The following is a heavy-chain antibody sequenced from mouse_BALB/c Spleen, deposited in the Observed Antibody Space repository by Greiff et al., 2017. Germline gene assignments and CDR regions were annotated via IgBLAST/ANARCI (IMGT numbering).Heavy chain of an antibody. D-gene: IGHD1-1*01. CDR1: GFSLTGYG. CDR2: IWGDGST. J-gene: IGHJ1*01. Sequence: QVQLQQSGPGLVAPSQSLSITCTVSGFSLTGYGVNWVRQPPGKGLEWLGMIWGDGSTDYNSALKSRLSISKDNSKSQVFLKMNSLQTDDTARYYCAREGYYYGSSHWYFDVWGAGTTVTVSS. V-gene: IGHV2-6-7*01. CDR3: AREGYYYGSSHWYFDV.